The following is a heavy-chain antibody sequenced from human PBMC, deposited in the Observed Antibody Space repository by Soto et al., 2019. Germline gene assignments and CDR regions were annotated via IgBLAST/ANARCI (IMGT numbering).Heavy chain of an antibody. V-gene: IGHV1-2*02. CDR1: GYTFTGYY. D-gene: IGHD6-19*01. CDR2: INPNSGGT. J-gene: IGHJ4*02. Sequence: ASVKVSCKASGYTFTGYYMHWVRQAPGQGLEWMGWINPNSGGTNYAQKLQGRVTMTTDTSMSTAYMELRSLRSDDTAVYYCARVGYGLAVAGNFDYWGQGTLVTVSS. CDR3: ARVGYGLAVAGNFDY.